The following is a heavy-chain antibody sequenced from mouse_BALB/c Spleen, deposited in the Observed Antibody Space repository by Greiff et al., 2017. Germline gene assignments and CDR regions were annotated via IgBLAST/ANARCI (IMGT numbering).Heavy chain of an antibody. J-gene: IGHJ4*01. CDR1: GFNIKDTY. CDR2: IDPANGNT. V-gene: IGHV14-3*02. Sequence: VQLQQSGAELVKPGASVKLSCTASGFNIKDTYMHWVKQRPEQGLEWIGRIDPANGNTKYDPKFQGKATITADTSSNTAYLQLSSLTSEDTAVYYCARWLLRGAMDYWGQGTSVTVS. D-gene: IGHD2-3*01. CDR3: ARWLLRGAMDY.